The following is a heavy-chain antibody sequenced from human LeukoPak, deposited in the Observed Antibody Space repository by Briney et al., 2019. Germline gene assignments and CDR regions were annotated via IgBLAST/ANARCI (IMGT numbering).Heavy chain of an antibody. CDR2: IWSDGSNK. V-gene: IGHV3-33*01. CDR3: ARGSGSFSGGFDY. J-gene: IGHJ4*02. Sequence: PGRSLRLSCAASGFTFSSYGMHWVHQTPGKGLEWVAVIWSDGSNKYYADSVKGRFTISRDNSKNTLYLQMNSLRAEDTAVYYCARGSGSFSGGFDYWGQGTLVTVSS. CDR1: GFTFSSYG. D-gene: IGHD1-26*01.